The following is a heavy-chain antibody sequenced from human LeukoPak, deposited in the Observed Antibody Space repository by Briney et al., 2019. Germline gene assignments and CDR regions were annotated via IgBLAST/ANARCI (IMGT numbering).Heavy chain of an antibody. Sequence: GGSLRLSCAASGFTFSSSAMSWVRQVPGKGLEWVSGISASGGSTSYADSVRGRFTISRDNSKNTLYVQMNSLRDEDTAVYYCAKDLEYSSSWYFDYWGQGTLVTVSS. D-gene: IGHD6-13*01. J-gene: IGHJ4*02. CDR3: AKDLEYSSSWYFDY. CDR1: GFTFSSSA. V-gene: IGHV3-23*01. CDR2: ISASGGST.